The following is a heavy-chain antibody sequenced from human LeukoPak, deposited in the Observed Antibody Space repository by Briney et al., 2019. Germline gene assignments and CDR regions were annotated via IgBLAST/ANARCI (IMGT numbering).Heavy chain of an antibody. CDR1: GFTFSSNY. CDR3: AGGSRRDGYDY. D-gene: IGHD5-24*01. CDR2: IYDNGDA. J-gene: IGHJ4*02. V-gene: IGHV3-53*04. Sequence: GGSLRLSCAASGFTFSSNYMSWVRQAPGKGLEWVSVIYDNGDAYSADSVKGRFTISRHNSKNTLYLQMNSLRPEDTAMYYCAGGSRRDGYDYWGQGTLVTVSS.